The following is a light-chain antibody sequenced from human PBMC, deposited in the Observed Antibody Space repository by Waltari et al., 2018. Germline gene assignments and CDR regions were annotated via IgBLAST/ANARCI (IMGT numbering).Light chain of an antibody. CDR3: QHYVRLPVT. J-gene: IGKJ4*02. CDR2: GAS. Sequence: TLSLSPGEGATLSCRASQSVGRSLVWYQQKPGQAPRLVISGASSRATGIPDRFSGSGSGTDFSLTISRLEPEDFAVYYCQHYVRLPVTFGRGTKVEIK. V-gene: IGKV3-20*01. CDR1: QSVGRS.